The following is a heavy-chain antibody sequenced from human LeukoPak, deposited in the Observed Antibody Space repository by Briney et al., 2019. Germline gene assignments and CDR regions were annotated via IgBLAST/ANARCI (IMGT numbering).Heavy chain of an antibody. CDR3: ARDKYCSGGSCYPSPPDY. D-gene: IGHD2-15*01. J-gene: IGHJ4*02. Sequence: GGSLRLSCAASGFTFSSYWMSWVRQAPGKGLEWVANIKQDGSEKYYVDSVKGRFTISRDNAKNSLYLQMNSLGAEDTAVYYCARDKYCSGGSCYPSPPDYWGQGTLVTVSS. V-gene: IGHV3-7*01. CDR2: IKQDGSEK. CDR1: GFTFSSYW.